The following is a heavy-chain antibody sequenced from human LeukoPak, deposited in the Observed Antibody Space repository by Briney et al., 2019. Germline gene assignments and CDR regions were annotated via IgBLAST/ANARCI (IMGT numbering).Heavy chain of an antibody. CDR3: ARGLSCSGNTCYAAHFDS. Sequence: SVKVSCKASGGTFSSYAISWVRQAPGQGLEWMGRIIPILGIANYAQKLQGRVTMTTDTSTSTAYMELRSLRSDDTAVYYCARGLSCSGNTCYAAHFDSWGQGTLVTVSS. CDR1: GGTFSSYA. CDR2: IIPILGIA. J-gene: IGHJ4*02. D-gene: IGHD2-15*01. V-gene: IGHV1-69*04.